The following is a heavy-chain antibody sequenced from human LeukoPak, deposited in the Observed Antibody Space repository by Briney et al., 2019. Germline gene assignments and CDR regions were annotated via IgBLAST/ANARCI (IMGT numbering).Heavy chain of an antibody. CDR1: GFTFSSYA. J-gene: IGHJ4*02. CDR3: AKDLTGYSSSWYHGIDY. D-gene: IGHD6-13*01. Sequence: GGSLRLSCAASGFTFSSYAMSWVRQAPGKGLEWVSAISGSGGSTYYADSVKGRFTISRDNSKNTLYLQMNSLRAEDTAVYYCAKDLTGYSSSWYHGIDYWGQGTLVTVSS. CDR2: ISGSGGST. V-gene: IGHV3-23*01.